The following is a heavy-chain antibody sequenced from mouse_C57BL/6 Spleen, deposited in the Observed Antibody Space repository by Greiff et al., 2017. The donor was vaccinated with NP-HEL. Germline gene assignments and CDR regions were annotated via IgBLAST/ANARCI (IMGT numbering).Heavy chain of an antibody. D-gene: IGHD4-1*01. J-gene: IGHJ2*01. CDR1: GYAFSSSW. CDR3: ARSISNRDFDY. Sequence: QVQLQQSGPELVKPGASVKISCKASGYAFSSSWMNWVKQRPGKGLEWIGRIYPGDGDTNYNGKFKGKATLTADKSSSTAYMQLSSLTSEDSAVYFCARSISNRDFDYWGQGTTLTVSS. V-gene: IGHV1-82*01. CDR2: IYPGDGDT.